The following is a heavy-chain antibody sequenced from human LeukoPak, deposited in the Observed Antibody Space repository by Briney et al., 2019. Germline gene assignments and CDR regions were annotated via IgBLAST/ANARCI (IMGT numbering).Heavy chain of an antibody. V-gene: IGHV4-4*07. CDR1: GGSISSSY. Sequence: PSETLSLTCTVSGGSISSSYWTWIRQPAGRGLEWIGRIYSSESTNYSPSLKSRVTMSVDTSKNQFSLKLNSVTAADTAVYYCAKGGSYHGYWGQGTLVTVSS. CDR3: AKGGSYHGY. J-gene: IGHJ4*02. D-gene: IGHD1-26*01. CDR2: IYSSEST.